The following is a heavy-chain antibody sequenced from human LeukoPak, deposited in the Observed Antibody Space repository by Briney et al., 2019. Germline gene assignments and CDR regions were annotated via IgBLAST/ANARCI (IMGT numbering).Heavy chain of an antibody. CDR2: ISGSSSAI. CDR1: GFTFTSYS. Sequence: PGGSLRLSCAASGFTFTSYSMNWVRQAPGKGLEWVSYISGSSSAIHYADSVKGRFTISRDNANNSLYLQMNSLRAEDTAVYYCARDVPYHDTSEAFDIWGQGTMVTVSS. CDR3: ARDVPYHDTSEAFDI. J-gene: IGHJ3*02. D-gene: IGHD3-22*01. V-gene: IGHV3-48*04.